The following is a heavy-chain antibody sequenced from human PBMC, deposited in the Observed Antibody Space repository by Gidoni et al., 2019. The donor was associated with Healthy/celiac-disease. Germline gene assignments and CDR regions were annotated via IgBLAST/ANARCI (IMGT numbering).Heavy chain of an antibody. CDR1: GFTFDDYT. V-gene: IGHV3-43*01. Sequence: EVQLVESGGVVVQPGGSLRLSCAASGFTFDDYTMHWVRQAPGKGLEWVSLISWDGHSTYYADSVKGRFTISRDNGKTSLYLQMNSLRIEDTALYYCAKDISGVFDYWGQGTLVTVSS. CDR3: AKDISGVFDY. J-gene: IGHJ4*02. D-gene: IGHD3-10*01. CDR2: ISWDGHST.